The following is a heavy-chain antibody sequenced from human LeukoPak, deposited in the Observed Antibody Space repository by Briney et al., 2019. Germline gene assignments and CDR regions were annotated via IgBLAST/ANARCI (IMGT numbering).Heavy chain of an antibody. CDR2: IYHTATT. CDR1: GDSIRSDR. CDR3: ARTPARSGWAYYFDY. Sequence: SETLSLTCAVSGDSIRSDRWNWIRQIPGKGLEWIGYIYHTATTNYNHSFRTRVTMSLDTSNNQFSLRMTSVTAADTAVYYCARTPARSGWAYYFDYWGQGALVTVSS. V-gene: IGHV4-4*09. J-gene: IGHJ4*02. D-gene: IGHD6-19*01.